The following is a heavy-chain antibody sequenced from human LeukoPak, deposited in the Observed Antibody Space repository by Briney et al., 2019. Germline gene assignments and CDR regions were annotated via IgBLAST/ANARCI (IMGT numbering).Heavy chain of an antibody. D-gene: IGHD1-1*01. CDR1: GFTFSSYA. J-gene: IGHJ3*02. V-gene: IGHV3-53*01. CDR2: IYSDGSI. Sequence: PGGSLRLSCAASGFTFSSYAMSWVRQAPGKGLEWVSMIYSDGSIFHADSVKGRFTMSRDNSRNTLDLQMNSLRVEDTAVYFRARDRRRLRGMNGDGDAFDIWGQGTMVTVSS. CDR3: ARDRRRLRGMNGDGDAFDI.